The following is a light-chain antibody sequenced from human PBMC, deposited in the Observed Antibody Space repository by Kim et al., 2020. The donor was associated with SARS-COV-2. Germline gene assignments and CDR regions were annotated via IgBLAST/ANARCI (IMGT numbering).Light chain of an antibody. J-gene: IGLJ3*02. CDR2: EVS. Sequence: GQSGPLSCTGTSSDVGSYNRVSWYQQPPGTAPKLMIYEVSNRPSGVPDRFSGSKSGNTASLTISGLQAEDEADYYCSSYASSSTWVFGGGTKLTVL. CDR1: SSDVGSYNR. V-gene: IGLV2-18*02. CDR3: SSYASSSTWV.